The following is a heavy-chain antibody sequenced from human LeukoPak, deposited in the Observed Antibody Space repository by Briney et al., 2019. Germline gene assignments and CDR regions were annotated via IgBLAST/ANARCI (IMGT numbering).Heavy chain of an antibody. CDR3: ARDLPPYNFDY. J-gene: IGHJ4*02. D-gene: IGHD5-18*01. CDR2: IIPILGIA. V-gene: IGHV1-69*04. Sequence: SVKVSCKASGGIFSSYAISWVRQAPGQGLEWMGRIIPILGIANYAQKFQGRVTITADKSTSTAYMDLSSPRSEDTAVYYCARDLPPYNFDYWGQGTLVTASS. CDR1: GGIFSSYA.